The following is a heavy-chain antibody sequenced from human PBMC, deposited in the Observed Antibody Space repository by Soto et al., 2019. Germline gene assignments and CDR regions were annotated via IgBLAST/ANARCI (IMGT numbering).Heavy chain of an antibody. Sequence: ASVKVSCKASGGTFSSYTISWVRQAPGQGLEWMGRIIPILGIANYAQKFQGRVTITADKSTSTAYMELSSLRSEDTAVYYCARDSRGYVSDYWGQGTLVTVSS. D-gene: IGHD3-16*01. CDR2: IIPILGIA. CDR1: GGTFSSYT. J-gene: IGHJ4*02. CDR3: ARDSRGYVSDY. V-gene: IGHV1-69*04.